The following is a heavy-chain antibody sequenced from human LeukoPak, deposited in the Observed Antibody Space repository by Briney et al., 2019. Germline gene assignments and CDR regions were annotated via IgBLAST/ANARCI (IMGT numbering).Heavy chain of an antibody. CDR1: GYTFTSYA. V-gene: IGHV7-4-1*02. CDR3: ARESAVVPAAIWSPPIDP. CDR2: INTNTGNP. D-gene: IGHD2-2*02. Sequence: ASVKVPCKASGYTFTSYAMNWVRQAPGQGLEWMGWINTNTGNPTYAQGFTGRFVFSLDTSVSTAYLQISSLKAEDTAVYYCARESAVVPAAIWSPPIDPWGQGTLVTVSS. J-gene: IGHJ5*02.